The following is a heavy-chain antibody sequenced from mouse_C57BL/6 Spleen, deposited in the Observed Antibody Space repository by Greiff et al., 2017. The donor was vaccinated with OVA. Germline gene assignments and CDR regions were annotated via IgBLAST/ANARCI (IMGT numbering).Heavy chain of an antibody. CDR2: ISSGSSTI. CDR1: GFTFSDYG. V-gene: IGHV5-17*01. CDR3: ARGAGRYWYFDV. D-gene: IGHD3-3*01. Sequence: EVHLVESGGGLVKPGGSLKLSCAASGFTFSDYGMHWVRQAPEKGLEWVAYISSGSSTIHYADTVKGRFTISRDNAKNTLFLQMTSLRSEDTAMYYCARGAGRYWYFDVWGTGTTVTVSS. J-gene: IGHJ1*03.